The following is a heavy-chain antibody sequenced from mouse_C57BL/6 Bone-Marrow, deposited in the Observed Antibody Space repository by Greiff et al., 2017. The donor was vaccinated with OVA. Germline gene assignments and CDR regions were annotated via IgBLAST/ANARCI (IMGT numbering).Heavy chain of an antibody. J-gene: IGHJ3*01. Sequence: VQGVESGAELVKPGASVKISCKASGYAFSSYWMNWVKQRPGKGLEWIGQIFPGDGDTNYNGKFTGKATLTADRSSSTAYIQLSSLTSEDSAVYFCARGAYWGQGTLVTVSA. CDR1: GYAFSSYW. V-gene: IGHV1-80*01. CDR2: IFPGDGDT. CDR3: ARGAY.